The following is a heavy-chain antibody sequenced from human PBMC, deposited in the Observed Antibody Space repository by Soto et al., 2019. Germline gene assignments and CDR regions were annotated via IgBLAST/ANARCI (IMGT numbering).Heavy chain of an antibody. CDR3: ARDHDPDIVATTVYYYYGMDV. V-gene: IGHV1-69*08. CDR1: GGTFSSYT. CDR2: IIPILGIA. J-gene: IGHJ6*02. D-gene: IGHD5-12*01. Sequence: QVQLVQSGAEVKKPGSSVKVSCKASGGTFSSYTISWVRQAPGQGLEWMGRIIPILGIANYAQKFQGRVTITADKSTSTAYMELSSLRSEDTAVYYCARDHDPDIVATTVYYYYGMDVWGQGTTVTVSS.